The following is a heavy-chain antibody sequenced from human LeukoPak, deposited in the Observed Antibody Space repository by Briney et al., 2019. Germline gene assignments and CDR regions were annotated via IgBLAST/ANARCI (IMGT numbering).Heavy chain of an antibody. CDR2: ISSSSSYI. J-gene: IGHJ6*03. CDR1: GFTFSSYS. V-gene: IGHV3-21*01. D-gene: IGHD3-3*01. CDR3: ARDRLGSPGFTIFPMDV. Sequence: PGGSLRLSCAASGFTFSSYSMNLVRQAPGKGLEWVSSISSSSSYIYYADSVKGRFTISRDNAKNSLYLQMNSLRAEDTAVYYCARDRLGSPGFTIFPMDVWGKGTTVTVSS.